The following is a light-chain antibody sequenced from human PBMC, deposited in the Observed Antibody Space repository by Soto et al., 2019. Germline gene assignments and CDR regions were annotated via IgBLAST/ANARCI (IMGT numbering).Light chain of an antibody. CDR3: QQYGSSPIT. J-gene: IGKJ5*01. V-gene: IGKV3-20*01. Sequence: EIVLTQSPGTLYLSPGERATLSCRASQSVSSNYLAWYQQKPGQAPRLLIFGASNRATGIPDRFSGSGSGTDFTLTISRLGPEDFAVYYCQQYGSSPITFGQGTRLEIK. CDR1: QSVSSNY. CDR2: GAS.